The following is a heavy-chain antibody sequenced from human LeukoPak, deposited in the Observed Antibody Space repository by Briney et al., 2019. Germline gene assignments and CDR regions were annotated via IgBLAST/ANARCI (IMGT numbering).Heavy chain of an antibody. CDR1: GFTFSSYS. CDR3: ATGRSCTTCYLPDY. CDR2: ISSSSSYI. J-gene: IGHJ4*02. Sequence: GGSLRLSCAASGFTFSSYSMNWVRQAPGKGLEWVSSISSSSSYIYYADSVKGRFTISRDNAKSSLYLQMNSLRAEDTAVYHCATGRSCTTCYLPDYWGQGTLVTVSS. D-gene: IGHD2-2*01. V-gene: IGHV3-21*06.